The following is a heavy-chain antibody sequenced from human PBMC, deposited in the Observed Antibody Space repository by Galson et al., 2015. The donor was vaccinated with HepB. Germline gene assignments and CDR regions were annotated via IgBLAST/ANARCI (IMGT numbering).Heavy chain of an antibody. CDR3: VRESLMAMVTFDL. D-gene: IGHD5-18*01. Sequence: SLRLSCAASGFILSRHGIHWVRQAPGKGLECVAMIWHDGSNQLYADSVKGRFTISRDNSKNTLYLQMNSLRAEDTAVYYCVRESLMAMVTFDLWGRGTLVAVAA. CDR2: IWHDGSNQ. CDR1: GFILSRHG. J-gene: IGHJ4*02. V-gene: IGHV3-33*01.